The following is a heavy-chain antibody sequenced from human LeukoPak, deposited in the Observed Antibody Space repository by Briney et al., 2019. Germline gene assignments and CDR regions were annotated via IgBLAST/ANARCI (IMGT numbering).Heavy chain of an antibody. CDR1: GYTFTSYY. CDR3: ARGAYCSSTSCYSLVFGYYYGMDV. J-gene: IGHJ6*02. V-gene: IGHV1-46*01. Sequence: ASVKVSCKASGYTFTSYYMHWVRQAPGQGLEWMGIINPSGGSTSYAQKFQGRVTMTRDTSTSTVYMELSSLRSEDTAVYYCARGAYCSSTSCYSLVFGYYYGMDVWGQGTTVTVSS. CDR2: INPSGGST. D-gene: IGHD2-2*02.